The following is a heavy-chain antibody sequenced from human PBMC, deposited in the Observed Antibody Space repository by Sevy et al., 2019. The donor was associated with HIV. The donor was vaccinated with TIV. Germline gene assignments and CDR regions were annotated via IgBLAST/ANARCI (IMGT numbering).Heavy chain of an antibody. CDR3: ARDLGSYYFDY. J-gene: IGHJ4*02. V-gene: IGHV1-69*13. CDR2: IIPIFGTA. Sequence: ASVKVSCKASGGTFSSYAISWVRQAPGQGLEWMGGIIPIFGTANYAQKFQGRVTITADESTSTAYMELSSLRSEDAAVYYCARDLGSYYFDYWGQGTLVTVSS. CDR1: GGTFSSYA.